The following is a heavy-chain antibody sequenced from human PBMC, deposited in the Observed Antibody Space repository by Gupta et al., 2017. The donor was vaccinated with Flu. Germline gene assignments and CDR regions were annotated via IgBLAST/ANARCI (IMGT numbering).Heavy chain of an antibody. CDR3: ARRSGTYYGSFDY. D-gene: IGHD1-26*01. CDR2: IFSDGST. J-gene: IGHJ4*02. CDR1: GGSISNSSRY. V-gene: IGHV4-39*01. Sequence: QLQLQESGPGLVKPSETLSLTCSVSGGSISNSSRYWGWIRQSPGKGLEWIGSIFSDGSTYYNPSPKRRVTFLLDTSKNEFSLKLSSVTATDTAVYYCARRSGTYYGSFDYWGQGTLVTVSS.